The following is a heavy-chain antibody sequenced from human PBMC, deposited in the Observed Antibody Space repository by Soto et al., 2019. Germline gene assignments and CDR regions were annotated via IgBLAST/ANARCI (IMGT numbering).Heavy chain of an antibody. CDR3: ARVGADIVVVPAANRYYYGMDV. J-gene: IGHJ6*02. Sequence: SETLSLTCAVYGGSFSGYYWSWIRQPPGKGLEWIGEINHSGSTNYNPSLKSRVTISVDTSKNQFSLKLSSVTAADTAVYYCARVGADIVVVPAANRYYYGMDVWGQGTTVTVSS. CDR1: GGSFSGYY. V-gene: IGHV4-34*01. D-gene: IGHD2-2*01. CDR2: INHSGST.